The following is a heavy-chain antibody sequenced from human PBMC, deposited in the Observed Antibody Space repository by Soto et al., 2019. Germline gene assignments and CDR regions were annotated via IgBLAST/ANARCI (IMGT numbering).Heavy chain of an antibody. D-gene: IGHD3-22*01. Sequence: KTSETLSLTCAVSGGSISSGGYSWSWIRQPPGKGLEWIGYIYHSGSTYYNPSLKSRVTISVDRSKNQFSLKLSSVTAADTAVYYCAREQAGYYDSSGYYYGVLDYWGQGTLVTVSS. CDR3: AREQAGYYDSSGYYYGVLDY. J-gene: IGHJ4*02. CDR2: IYHSGST. V-gene: IGHV4-30-2*01. CDR1: GGSISSGGYS.